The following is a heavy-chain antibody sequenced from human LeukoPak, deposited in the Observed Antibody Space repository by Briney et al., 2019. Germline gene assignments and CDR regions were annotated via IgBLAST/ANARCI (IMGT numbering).Heavy chain of an antibody. V-gene: IGHV3-30*18. J-gene: IGHJ4*02. CDR1: GFTFSSYG. CDR3: AKAGAISSSWYFDY. D-gene: IGHD6-13*01. CDR2: ISYDGSNK. Sequence: GGSLRLSCAASGFTFSSYGMHWVRQAPGKGLVGGAVISYDGSNKYYADSVKGRFTISRDNSKNTLYLQMNSLRAEDTAVYYCAKAGAISSSWYFDYWGQGTLVTVSS.